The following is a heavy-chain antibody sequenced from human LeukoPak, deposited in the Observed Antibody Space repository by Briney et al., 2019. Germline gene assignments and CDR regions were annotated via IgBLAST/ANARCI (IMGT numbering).Heavy chain of an antibody. J-gene: IGHJ5*02. D-gene: IGHD1-14*01. V-gene: IGHV4-34*01. Sequence: SETLSLTCAVYGGSFSGYYWSWIRQPPGKGLEWIGEINHSGSTNYNPSLKSRVTISVDTSKNQFSLKLSSVTAADTAVYYCARRWGPPPFSGPNWFDPWGQGTLVTVSS. CDR1: GGSFSGYY. CDR2: INHSGST. CDR3: ARRWGPPPFSGPNWFDP.